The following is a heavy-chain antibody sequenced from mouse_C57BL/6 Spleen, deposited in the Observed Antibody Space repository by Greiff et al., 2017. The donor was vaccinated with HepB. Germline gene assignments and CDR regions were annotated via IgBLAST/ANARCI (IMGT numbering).Heavy chain of an antibody. V-gene: IGHV1-61*01. CDR1: GYTFTSYW. CDR3: ATGTAQATGYYFDY. J-gene: IGHJ2*01. CDR2: IYPSDSET. D-gene: IGHD3-2*02. Sequence: VQLQQPGAELVRPGSSVKLSCKASGYTFTSYWMDWVKQRPGQGLEWIGNIYPSDSETHYNQKFKDKATLTVDKSSSTAYMQLSSLTSEDSAVYYCATGTAQATGYYFDYWGQGTTLTVSS.